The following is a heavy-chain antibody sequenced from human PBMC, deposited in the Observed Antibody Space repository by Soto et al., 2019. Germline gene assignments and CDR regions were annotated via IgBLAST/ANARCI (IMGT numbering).Heavy chain of an antibody. J-gene: IGHJ4*02. CDR1: GGSISNYY. CDR2: IHYSGST. Sequence: PSETLSLTCTVSGGSISNYYWSWIRQSPGKGLEWIGYIHYSGSTNYNPSLKSRVTISEDLSKNQFSLNLSSVTAADTAVYYCARDVAYDSSGYYYRAYFDYWGQGALVTVSS. CDR3: ARDVAYDSSGYYYRAYFDY. D-gene: IGHD3-22*01. V-gene: IGHV4-59*01.